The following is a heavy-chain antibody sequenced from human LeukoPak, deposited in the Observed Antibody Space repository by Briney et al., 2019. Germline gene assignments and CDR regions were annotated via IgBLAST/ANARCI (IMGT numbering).Heavy chain of an antibody. V-gene: IGHV4-39*07. J-gene: IGHJ6*02. CDR2: IFYSGST. CDR1: GGSVISGSSY. D-gene: IGHD6-13*01. Sequence: SETLSLTCTVSGGSVISGSSYWGWIRQPPGKGLEWIGNIFYSGSTYYNPSLQSRVTISLDTSQNQFSLTLNSVTAADTAVYYCARAHSIASYYYGVDVWGQGTTVTVSS. CDR3: ARAHSIASYYYGVDV.